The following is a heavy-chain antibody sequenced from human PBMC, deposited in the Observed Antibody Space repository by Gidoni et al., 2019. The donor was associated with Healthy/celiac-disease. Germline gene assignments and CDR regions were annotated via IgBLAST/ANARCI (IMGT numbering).Heavy chain of an antibody. CDR2: ISYDGSNK. V-gene: IGHV3-30-3*01. CDR1: GFTFSSYA. D-gene: IGHD4-17*01. CDR3: ARDIGIMTTVTTGGG. J-gene: IGHJ4*02. Sequence: QVQLVESGGGVVQPGRSLRLSCAASGFTFSSYAMHWVRQAPGKGLEWVAVISYDGSNKYYADSVKGRLTISRDNSKNTLYRKMNSLRAEDTAVYYCARDIGIMTTVTTGGGWGQGTLVTVSS.